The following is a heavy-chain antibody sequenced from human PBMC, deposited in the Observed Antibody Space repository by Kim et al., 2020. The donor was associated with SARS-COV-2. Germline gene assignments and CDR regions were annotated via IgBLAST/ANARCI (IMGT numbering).Heavy chain of an antibody. Sequence: SETLSLTCAVSGGSISSSKWWSWVRQPPGKGLEWIGEIYHSGSTNYNPSLKSRVTISVDKSKNQFSLKLSSVTAADTAVYYWASRIVGAPAAVWGQGTTVTVSS. CDR1: GGSISSSKW. J-gene: IGHJ6*02. D-gene: IGHD1-26*01. V-gene: IGHV4-4*02. CDR3: ASRIVGAPAAV. CDR2: IYHSGST.